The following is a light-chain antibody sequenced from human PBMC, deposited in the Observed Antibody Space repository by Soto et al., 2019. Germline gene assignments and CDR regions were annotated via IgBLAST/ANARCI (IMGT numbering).Light chain of an antibody. J-gene: IGLJ2*01. Sequence: QSALTQPPSASGSPGQSVTISCIGSSSDVGRYNHVSWYQQHPGKAPRLLLYDVTERPSGVPDRFSGSKSGNTASLTVSGLQAEDEADYYCSSYAGDNNLLFGGGTKVTVL. CDR3: SSYAGDNNLL. CDR1: SSDVGRYNH. V-gene: IGLV2-8*01. CDR2: DVT.